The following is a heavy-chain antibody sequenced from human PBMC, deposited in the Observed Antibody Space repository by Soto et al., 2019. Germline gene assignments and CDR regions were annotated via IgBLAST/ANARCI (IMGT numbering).Heavy chain of an antibody. CDR2: ISYDGSNK. Sequence: GGSLRLSCAASGVTFSSYGMHWVRQAPGKGLEWVAVISYDGSNKYYADSVKGRFTISRDNSKNTLYLQMNSLRAEDTAVYYCAKDIVLMVYAISPYYYYYGMDVWGQGTTVTVSS. CDR3: AKDIVLMVYAISPYYYYYGMDV. D-gene: IGHD2-8*01. V-gene: IGHV3-30*18. CDR1: GVTFSSYG. J-gene: IGHJ6*02.